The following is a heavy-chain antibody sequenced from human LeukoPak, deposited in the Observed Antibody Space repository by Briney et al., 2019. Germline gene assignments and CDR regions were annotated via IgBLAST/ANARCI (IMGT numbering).Heavy chain of an antibody. CDR1: GFTFSSYS. CDR3: VRDAWFGESRA. CDR2: IKTDGSEK. V-gene: IGHV3-7*01. D-gene: IGHD3-10*01. Sequence: GGSLRLSCAASGFTFSSYSMNWVRQAPGKGLEWVANIKTDGSEKYYVDSVKGRFTISRDNAKNSAYLQMNSLRVEDTAVYYCVRDAWFGESRAGGQGTLVTVSS. J-gene: IGHJ4*02.